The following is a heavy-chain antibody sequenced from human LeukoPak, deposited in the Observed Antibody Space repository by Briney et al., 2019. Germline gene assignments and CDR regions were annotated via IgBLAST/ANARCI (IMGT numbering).Heavy chain of an antibody. D-gene: IGHD3-22*01. J-gene: IGHJ4*02. Sequence: QPGGSLRLSCAASGFAFSSYAMHWVRQAPGKGLEWVAVISYDGSNKYYADSVKGRSTISRDNSKNTLYLQMNSLRAEDTAVYYCARDEGYYDSSGSFDYWGQGTLVTVSS. V-gene: IGHV3-30-3*01. CDR3: ARDEGYYDSSGSFDY. CDR1: GFAFSSYA. CDR2: ISYDGSNK.